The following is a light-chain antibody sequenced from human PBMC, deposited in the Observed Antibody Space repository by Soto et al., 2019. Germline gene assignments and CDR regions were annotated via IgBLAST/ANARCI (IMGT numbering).Light chain of an antibody. CDR1: HDLGKW. CDR2: DAS. Sequence: DIQMTQSPSTLSASVGDRVTITCRASHDLGKWLAWYQQKPGKAPKLLVYDASNLHDEVPSRFSGSGSGTHFTLPSSGLQPDDFGTYYCQQYGDSYSFGQGTAVDI. CDR3: QQYGDSYS. J-gene: IGKJ2*01. V-gene: IGKV1-5*01.